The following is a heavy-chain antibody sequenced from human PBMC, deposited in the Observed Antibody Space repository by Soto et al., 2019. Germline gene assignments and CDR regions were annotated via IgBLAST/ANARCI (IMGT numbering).Heavy chain of an antibody. CDR3: ARGASGHSYRSPTFDY. Sequence: EVQLVESGGGLVRPGGSLRLSCAVSGFTLSSNYMTWVRQVPGQGLDWVSIFFGAGSTYYSDSVRGRFTISRDTPKNTLYLQMNNLRAEDTAVYYCARGASGHSYRSPTFDYWGQGTLVTVSS. D-gene: IGHD3-16*02. J-gene: IGHJ4*02. CDR1: GFTLSSNY. CDR2: FFGAGST. V-gene: IGHV3-66*01.